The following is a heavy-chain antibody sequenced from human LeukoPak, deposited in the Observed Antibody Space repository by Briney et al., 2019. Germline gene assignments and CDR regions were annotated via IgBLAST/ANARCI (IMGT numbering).Heavy chain of an antibody. V-gene: IGHV4-4*07. D-gene: IGHD3-3*01. J-gene: IGHJ4*02. CDR2: IYTRGST. Sequence: SETLTLTCTVSGGSISSYYWSWIRQPAGKGLEWIGRIYTRGSTNYNPSLKSRVTMSVDTSKNQYYLKLSSVTAADTAVYYCAREKRGDFWSGQITSVDYWGQGTLVTVSS. CDR1: GGSISSYY. CDR3: AREKRGDFWSGQITSVDY.